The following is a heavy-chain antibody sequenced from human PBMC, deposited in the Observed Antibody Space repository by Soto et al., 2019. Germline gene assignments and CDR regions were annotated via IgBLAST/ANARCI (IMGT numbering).Heavy chain of an antibody. J-gene: IGHJ6*02. D-gene: IGHD3-10*01. CDR3: ARGIPYKGSVSYLRYYYGMDV. CDR1: VYTFTSYD. Sequence: GASVNVSCKACVYTFTSYDINWVRQATGQGLEWMGWMNPNSGNTGYAQKFQGRVTMTRNTSISTADMELSSLRSEDRAVYYCARGIPYKGSVSYLRYYYGMDVWGQGTLVTVYS. CDR2: MNPNSGNT. V-gene: IGHV1-8*01.